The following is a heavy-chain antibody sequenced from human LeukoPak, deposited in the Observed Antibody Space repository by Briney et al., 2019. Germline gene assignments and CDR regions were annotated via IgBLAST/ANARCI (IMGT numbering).Heavy chain of an antibody. Sequence: GGSLRLSCAASGFSFSTYWMYWVRQAPGKGLASVARITSDGRITAYADSVKGRFTISRDNAKNTLYLQMNSLRPQDTAVYYCAAQRDAPGSYPDDWGRGTLVTVSS. D-gene: IGHD3-10*01. J-gene: IGHJ4*02. CDR2: ITSDGRIT. V-gene: IGHV3-74*01. CDR3: AAQRDAPGSYPDD. CDR1: GFSFSTYW.